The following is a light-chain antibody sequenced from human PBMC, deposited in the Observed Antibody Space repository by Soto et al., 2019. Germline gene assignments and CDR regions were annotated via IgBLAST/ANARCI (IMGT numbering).Light chain of an antibody. CDR3: QQYGSSPLT. CDR2: GAS. Sequence: EIVLTQSPGTPSLSPGERATLSCRASQSVSSSYLAWYQQKPGQAPRLLIYGASSRATGIPDRFSGSGSGTAFTLTISRLEPEDFAVYYCQQYGSSPLTFGQGPSWRSN. CDR1: QSVSSSY. V-gene: IGKV3-20*01. J-gene: IGKJ2*01.